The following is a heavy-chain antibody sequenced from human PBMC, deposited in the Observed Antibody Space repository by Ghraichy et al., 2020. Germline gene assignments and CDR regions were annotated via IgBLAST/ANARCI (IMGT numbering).Heavy chain of an antibody. D-gene: IGHD3-3*01. V-gene: IGHV3-30*18. J-gene: IGHJ4*02. CDR2: ISYDGRYT. CDR1: GFNFSNFG. Sequence: GGSLRLSCTASGFNFSNFGMHWVRQAPGKGLEWVALISYDGRYTYYADSVKGRFFISRDNSKNILFLETDSLRPDDTGVFRCAKDGIGRLFLRGTFFDSWGQGILVTVSS. CDR3: AKDGIGRLFLRGTFFDS.